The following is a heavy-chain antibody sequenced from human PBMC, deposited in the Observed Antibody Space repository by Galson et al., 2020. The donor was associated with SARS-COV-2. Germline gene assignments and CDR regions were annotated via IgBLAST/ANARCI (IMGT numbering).Heavy chain of an antibody. D-gene: IGHD3-16*01. V-gene: IGHV3-7*04. Sequence: GGSLRLSCVASGFTFSTYWMNWVRQAPGKGLEWVASIKPDGSEKYYVDSVKGRFTISRDNAKNSLYLQMNSLRAEDTAVYFCARGFGRYYWGQGTLATVSS. CDR1: GFTFSTYW. J-gene: IGHJ4*02. CDR2: IKPDGSEK. CDR3: ARGFGRYY.